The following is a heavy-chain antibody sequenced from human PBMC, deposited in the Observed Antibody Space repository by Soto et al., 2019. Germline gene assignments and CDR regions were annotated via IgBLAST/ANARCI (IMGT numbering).Heavy chain of an antibody. J-gene: IGHJ4*02. V-gene: IGHV1-3*01. D-gene: IGHD2-15*01. Sequence: VQLVQSGAEVKKPGASEKVSCKASGDTFTSYAIHWVRQAPGQRLEWMGWINAGNGNTKYSQKFQGRVTITRDTSASTAYMELSSLRSEDTAVYYCARGPGGPDGPGDYWGQGTLVTVSS. CDR2: INAGNGNT. CDR3: ARGPGGPDGPGDY. CDR1: GDTFTSYA.